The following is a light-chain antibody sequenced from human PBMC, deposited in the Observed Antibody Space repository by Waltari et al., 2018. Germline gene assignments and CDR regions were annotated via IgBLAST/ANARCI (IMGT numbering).Light chain of an antibody. CDR3: VIWHSSAYV. V-gene: IGLV5-45*02. CDR2: YRSVSGL. CDR1: SSFDVGSIM. J-gene: IGLJ1*01. Sequence: QAVLTQPSSLSAPHGPPASLTGTYRSSFDVGSIMIYWYSQTPGSPPQYLLRYRSVSGLLWGFGVPSRFSGSKDASANAGLLLISGLQSDDEGDYYCVIWHSSAYVFGTGTKVTVL.